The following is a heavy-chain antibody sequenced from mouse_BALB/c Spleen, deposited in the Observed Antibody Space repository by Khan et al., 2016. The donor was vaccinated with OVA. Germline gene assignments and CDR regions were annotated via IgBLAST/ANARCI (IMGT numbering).Heavy chain of an antibody. J-gene: IGHJ3*01. CDR1: GYSITSGYY. Sequence: VQLQQSGPGLVKPSQSLSLTCSVTGYSITSGYYWSWIRQFPGNRLEWMGYISYDGSNNYNPSLKNRICITRNTSKKQFFLKLNSVTTEDTATYYCASKSYGKGAYWGQGTLVTVSA. D-gene: IGHD2-1*01. V-gene: IGHV3-6*02. CDR2: ISYDGSN. CDR3: ASKSYGKGAY.